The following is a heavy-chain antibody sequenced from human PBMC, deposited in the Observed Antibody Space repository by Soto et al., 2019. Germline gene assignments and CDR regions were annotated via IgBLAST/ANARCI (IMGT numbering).Heavy chain of an antibody. CDR2: ISGSGGST. CDR3: AKDKKVTMIVRAQH. Sequence: GGSLRLSCAASGFTFSSYAMSWVRQAPGKGLEWVSAISGSGGSTYYADSVKGRFTISRDNSKNTLYLQMNSLRAEDTAVYYCAKDKKVTMIVRAQHWGQGTLVTVSS. CDR1: GFTFSSYA. V-gene: IGHV3-23*01. D-gene: IGHD3-22*01. J-gene: IGHJ4*02.